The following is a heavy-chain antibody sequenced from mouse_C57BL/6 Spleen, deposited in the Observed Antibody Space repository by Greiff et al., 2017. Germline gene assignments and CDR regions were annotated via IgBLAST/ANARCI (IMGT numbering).Heavy chain of an antibody. Sequence: QVHVKQSGAELVKPGASVKISCKASGYAFSSYWMNWVKQRPGKGLEWIGQIYPGDGDTNYNGKFKCKATLTADNSSSTAYMQLSSLTSEDSAFYFCAREETTVLDYWGQGTTLTVSS. J-gene: IGHJ2*01. CDR3: AREETTVLDY. D-gene: IGHD1-1*01. CDR2: IYPGDGDT. V-gene: IGHV1-80*01. CDR1: GYAFSSYW.